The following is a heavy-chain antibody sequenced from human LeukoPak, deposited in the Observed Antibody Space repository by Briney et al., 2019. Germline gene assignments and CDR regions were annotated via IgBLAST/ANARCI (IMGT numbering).Heavy chain of an antibody. V-gene: IGHV4-59*02. CDR2: VYYSGRT. D-gene: IGHD2-15*01. CDR3: ARIHRYCSGGACYVLDN. Sequence: SETLSLTCVVSGDSVSGYYWGWVRQPPGRGLEWIGYVYYSGRTNYNPSFKSRIPISVDTSRNQFSLQLSSVTAADTAVYYCARIHRYCSGGACYVLDNWGQGTLVTVSS. J-gene: IGHJ4*02. CDR1: GDSVSGYY.